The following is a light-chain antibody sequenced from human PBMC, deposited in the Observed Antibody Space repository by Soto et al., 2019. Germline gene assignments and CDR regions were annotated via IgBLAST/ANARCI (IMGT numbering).Light chain of an antibody. CDR2: EGS. J-gene: IGLJ2*01. Sequence: QSALTQPASVSGSPGQSITISCTGTSSDVGSYNLFSWYQQHPGKSPKLMIYEGSQRPSGVSNRFSGCKSGTTASLTISGLQAEDEADYYCCSYAGSSTPVVFGGGTKLTVL. V-gene: IGLV2-23*01. CDR3: CSYAGSSTPVV. CDR1: SSDVGSYNL.